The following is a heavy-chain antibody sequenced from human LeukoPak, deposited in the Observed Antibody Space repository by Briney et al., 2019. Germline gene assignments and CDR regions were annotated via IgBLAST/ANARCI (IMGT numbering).Heavy chain of an antibody. J-gene: IGHJ4*02. Sequence: PGGSLRLSCAASGFTFSDYAMSWVRQAPGQGLEWVSTISDDGSGTYYADSVKGRFTISRDNAQNSLYLQMNGLRVEDTAVYYCAKGGKWDVTPFDYWGQGTLVTVSS. CDR3: AKGGKWDVTPFDY. D-gene: IGHD1-26*01. V-gene: IGHV3-23*01. CDR1: GFTFSDYA. CDR2: ISDDGSGT.